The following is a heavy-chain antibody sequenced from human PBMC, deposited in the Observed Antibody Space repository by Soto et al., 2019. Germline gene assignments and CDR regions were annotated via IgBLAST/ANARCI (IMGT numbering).Heavy chain of an antibody. Sequence: SETLSLTCTVSGGSISSYYWSWIRQPAGKGLEWIGRIYTSGSTNYNPSLKSRVTMSVDTSKNQFSLRLSSVTAADTAVYYCARDGGGYCSSTSCYKRSNWFDPWGQGTLVTVSS. V-gene: IGHV4-4*07. J-gene: IGHJ5*02. D-gene: IGHD2-2*01. CDR1: GGSISSYY. CDR2: IYTSGST. CDR3: ARDGGGYCSSTSCYKRSNWFDP.